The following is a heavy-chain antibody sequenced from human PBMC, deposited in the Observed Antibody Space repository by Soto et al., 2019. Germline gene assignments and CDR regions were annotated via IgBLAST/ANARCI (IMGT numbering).Heavy chain of an antibody. V-gene: IGHV1-69*01. CDR2: IIPIFGTA. CDR1: GGTFSSYA. J-gene: IGHJ6*02. Sequence: QVQLVQSGAEVKKPGSSVKVSCKAPGGTFSSYAISWVRQAPGQGLEWMGGIIPIFGTAQYAQKFQGRVTITADESTSTGYMELSSLRSEETALYYCARSQGGSSSLDIYYYYYYGMDVWGQGTTVTVSS. D-gene: IGHD2-15*01. CDR3: ARSQGGSSSLDIYYYYYYGMDV.